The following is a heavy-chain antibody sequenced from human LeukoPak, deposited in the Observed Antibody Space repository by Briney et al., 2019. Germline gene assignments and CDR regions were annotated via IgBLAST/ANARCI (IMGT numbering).Heavy chain of an antibody. CDR1: GFTFSSYG. CDR3: ARKGMTAAGQSYFDY. D-gene: IGHD6-13*01. V-gene: IGHV3-30*03. Sequence: GGSLRLSCAASGFTFSSYGMHWVRQAPGKGLEWVAVISYDGSNKYYADSVKGRFTISRDNSKNTVYLQMNSLRVEDTAVYYCARKGMTAAGQSYFDYWGQGTQVTVSS. CDR2: ISYDGSNK. J-gene: IGHJ4*02.